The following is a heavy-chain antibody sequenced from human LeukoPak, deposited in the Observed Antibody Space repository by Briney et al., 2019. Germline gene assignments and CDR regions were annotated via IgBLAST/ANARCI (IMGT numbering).Heavy chain of an antibody. CDR1: SYTFTRYG. J-gene: IGHJ4*02. CDR2: ISGSNGNT. V-gene: IGHV1-18*01. CDR3: ARFTYYYDSRGFDY. D-gene: IGHD3-22*01. Sequence: ASVKVSCKASSYTFTRYGISWVRQAPGQGLEWMGWISGSNGNTNYAQKFQGRVSMTADTSTSTAYMELRSLRSDDTAVYYCARFTYYYDSRGFDYWGQGTLVTVSS.